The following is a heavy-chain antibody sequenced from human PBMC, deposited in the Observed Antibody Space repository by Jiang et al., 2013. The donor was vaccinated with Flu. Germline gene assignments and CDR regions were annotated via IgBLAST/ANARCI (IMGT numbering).Heavy chain of an antibody. CDR3: ARPQNSMVAAGNFDV. CDR1: GVSIKTSGFF. J-gene: IGHJ3*01. D-gene: IGHD4/OR15-4a*01. Sequence: GLVKPSETLSLTCTVSGVSIKTSGFFWGWIRQSPGKGLEWIGSVFPGNTFYNPSFKSRVFMSGDSSGNQVSLSLRSVTAEDTGVYYCARPQNSMVAAGNFDVWGPGTMVTVS. CDR2: VFPGNT. V-gene: IGHV4-39*01.